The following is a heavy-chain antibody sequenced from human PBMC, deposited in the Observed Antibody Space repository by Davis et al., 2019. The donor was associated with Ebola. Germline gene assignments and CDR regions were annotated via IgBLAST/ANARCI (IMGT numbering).Heavy chain of an antibody. CDR1: GFTFDDYA. J-gene: IGHJ4*02. V-gene: IGHV3-9*01. Sequence: SLKISCAASGFTFDDYAMHWVRQAPGKGLEWVSGISWNSGSIGYADSVKGRFTISRDNAKNSLYLQMNSLRAEDTALYYCAKDKEYSGSHYYFDYWGQGTLVTVSS. CDR3: AKDKEYSGSHYYFDY. CDR2: ISWNSGSI. D-gene: IGHD1-26*01.